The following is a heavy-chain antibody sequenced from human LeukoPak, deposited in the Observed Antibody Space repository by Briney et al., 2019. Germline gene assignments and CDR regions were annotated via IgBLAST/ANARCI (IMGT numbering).Heavy chain of an antibody. V-gene: IGHV4-59*12. Sequence: SETLSLTCTVSGGSLTSYYWSWVRQPPGKGLEWSGSIYYSGSTNYNPSLKSRVTMSVDTSTNQFSLILSSVTAADTAVYYCARDPSHNSGFIDYWGQGTLVTVSS. CDR2: IYYSGST. CDR1: GGSLTSYY. CDR3: ARDPSHNSGFIDY. D-gene: IGHD5-12*01. J-gene: IGHJ4*02.